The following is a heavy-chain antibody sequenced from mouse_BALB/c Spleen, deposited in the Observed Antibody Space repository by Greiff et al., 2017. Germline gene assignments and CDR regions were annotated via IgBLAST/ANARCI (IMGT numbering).Heavy chain of an antibody. V-gene: IGHV1-12*01. J-gene: IGHJ1*01. CDR3: ATARYFDF. D-gene: IGHD1-2*01. CDR1: GYTFTSYN. Sequence: QVQLQQPGAELVKPGASVKMSCKASGYTFTSYNMHWVKQTPGQGLEWIGAIYPGNGDTSYNQKFKGKATLTADKSSSTAYMQLSSLTSEDSAVYYCATARYFDFWGAGTTVTVSS. CDR2: IYPGNGDT.